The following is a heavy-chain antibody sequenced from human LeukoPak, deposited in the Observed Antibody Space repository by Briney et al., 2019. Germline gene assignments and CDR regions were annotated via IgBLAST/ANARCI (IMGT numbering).Heavy chain of an antibody. D-gene: IGHD3-10*01. J-gene: IGHJ1*01. CDR1: GYTLTELS. V-gene: IGHV1-24*01. CDR3: ATSTVMVRGVVAEYFQH. CDR2: FDPEDGET. Sequence: ASVKVSCKVSGYTLTELSMHWVRQAPGKGLEWMGGFDPEDGETIYAQKFQGRVTMTEDTSTDTAYMELSSLRSEDTAVYYCATSTVMVRGVVAEYFQHWGQGTLVTVSS.